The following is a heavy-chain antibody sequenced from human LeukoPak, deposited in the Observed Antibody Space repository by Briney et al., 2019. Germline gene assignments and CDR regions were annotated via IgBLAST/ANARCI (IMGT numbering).Heavy chain of an antibody. CDR1: GFTFNIYA. CDR3: SKRGLGDREPFDS. D-gene: IGHD2-21*02. Sequence: PGGSLRLSCAASGFTFNIYAMSWARQAPGKGLEWVSSNSESGGRTYHAHSGAGRLTLSRDNSKRTLYLQMNRVSGEDTAVYFCSKRGLGDREPFDSWGQGTMVTVSS. J-gene: IGHJ3*02. V-gene: IGHV3-23*01. CDR2: NSESGGRT.